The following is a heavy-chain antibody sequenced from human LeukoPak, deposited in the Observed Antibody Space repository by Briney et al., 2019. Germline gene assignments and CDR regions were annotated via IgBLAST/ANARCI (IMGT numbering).Heavy chain of an antibody. CDR3: ARIDGSGSLFLVNWFDP. CDR2: IYYSGST. Sequence: SETLSLTCTVSDGSISSSSYYWGWIRQPPGKGLEWIGSIYYSGSTYYNPSLKSRVTISVDTSKNQFSLKLSSVTAADTAVYYCARIDGSGSLFLVNWFDPWGQGTLVTVSS. V-gene: IGHV4-39*01. CDR1: DGSISSSSYY. J-gene: IGHJ5*02. D-gene: IGHD3-10*01.